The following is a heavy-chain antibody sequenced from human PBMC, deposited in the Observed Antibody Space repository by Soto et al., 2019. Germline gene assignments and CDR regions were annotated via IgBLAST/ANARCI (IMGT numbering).Heavy chain of an antibody. J-gene: IGHJ6*02. Sequence: SETLSLTCPVFSGYRSDRSWTWGGQSRGYGREWIGEVHPSGSTDYNPSLKSRLTLSLDTSKNQFSLKVASVTAADTAVYFCARGKPSGYRFGPRNFFYYGLDVWGPGPRSPSP. D-gene: IGHD5-18*01. CDR3: ARGKPSGYRFGPRNFFYYGLDV. CDR2: VHPSGST. CDR1: SGYRSDRS. V-gene: IGHV4-34*01.